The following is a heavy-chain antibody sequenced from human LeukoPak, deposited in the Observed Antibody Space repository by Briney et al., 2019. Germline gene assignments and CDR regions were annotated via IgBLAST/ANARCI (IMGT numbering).Heavy chain of an antibody. CDR1: GGSISSSSYY. V-gene: IGHV4-39*07. J-gene: IGHJ3*02. CDR3: ARVERRAVRGLDAFDI. D-gene: IGHD3-10*01. CDR2: IYCSGST. Sequence: SETLSLTCTVSGGSISSSSYYWGWIRQPPGRGLEWIGNIYCSGSTYYNPSLKSRVTISVDTSKNQFSLKLSSVTAADTAVYYCARVERRAVRGLDAFDIWGQGTMVTVSS.